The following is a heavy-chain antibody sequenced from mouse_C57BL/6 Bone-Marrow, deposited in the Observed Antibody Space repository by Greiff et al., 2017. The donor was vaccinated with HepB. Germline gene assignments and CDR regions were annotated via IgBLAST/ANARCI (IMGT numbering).Heavy chain of an antibody. CDR1: GYTFTSYW. D-gene: IGHD2-5*01. Sequence: VRRRRRGAELVKPVWGVRVSCKASGYTFTSYWMHWVKQRPGQGLEWIGMIHPNSGSTNYNEKFKSKATLTVDKSSSTAYIQLSSLTSEDSAVYYCARKGAYYSNYNAMDYWGQGTSVTVSS. CDR3: ARKGAYYSNYNAMDY. V-gene: IGHV1-64*01. J-gene: IGHJ4*01. CDR2: IHPNSGST.